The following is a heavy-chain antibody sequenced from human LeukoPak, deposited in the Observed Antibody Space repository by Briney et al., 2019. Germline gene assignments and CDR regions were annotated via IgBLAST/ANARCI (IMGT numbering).Heavy chain of an antibody. CDR2: IYYSGST. CDR1: GGSISSSSYY. V-gene: IGHV4-39*07. D-gene: IGHD1-26*01. J-gene: IGHJ5*02. CDR3: AKDYMIRWELTSWFDP. Sequence: SETLSLTCTVSGGSISSSSYYWGWIRQPPGKGLEWIGSIYYSGSTYYNPSLKSRVTISVDTSKNQFSLKLSSVTAADTAVYYCAKDYMIRWELTSWFDPWGQGTLVTVSS.